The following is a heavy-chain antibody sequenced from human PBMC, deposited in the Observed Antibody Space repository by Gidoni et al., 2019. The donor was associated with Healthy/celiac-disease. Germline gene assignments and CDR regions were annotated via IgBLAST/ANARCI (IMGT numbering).Heavy chain of an antibody. CDR3: ARDIDQMASSFFDY. Sequence: EVQLVESGGGLVQPGGSLSLSCAPSGFTFCSYSMNWVRQAPGKGLEWVAYISSSSSTIYYADSVKGRFTISRDNAKNSLYLQMNSLRDEDTAVYYCARDIDQMASSFFDYWGQGTLVTVSS. CDR2: ISSSSSTI. V-gene: IGHV3-48*02. CDR1: GFTFCSYS. J-gene: IGHJ4*02. D-gene: IGHD2-2*01.